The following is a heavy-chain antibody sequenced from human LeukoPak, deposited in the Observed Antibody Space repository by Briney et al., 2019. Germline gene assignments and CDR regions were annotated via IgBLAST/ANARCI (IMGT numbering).Heavy chain of an antibody. V-gene: IGHV1-18*01. CDR2: ISAYNGNT. CDR1: GYTFTNYD. Sequence: SVTVSYKASGYTFTNYDISWVRQAPGQGLQWMGWISAYNGNTNYAQKLQGRVTMTPDISTSTAYMELRSLRSDDTAVYYCARLYQLLSHWFDPWGQGTLVTVSS. CDR3: ARLYQLLSHWFDP. J-gene: IGHJ5*02. D-gene: IGHD2-2*01.